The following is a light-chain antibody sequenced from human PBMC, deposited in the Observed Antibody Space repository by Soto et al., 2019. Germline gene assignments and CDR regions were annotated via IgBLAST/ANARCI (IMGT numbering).Light chain of an antibody. CDR1: SSDVGGFNY. CDR2: DVS. CDR3: SSYTSSSTYVI. V-gene: IGLV2-14*03. Sequence: QSALTQPASVSGSPGQSITISCTGTSSDVGGFNYVSWYQHHPGKAPKLLIYDVSHRPSGVSNRFSGSKSGNTASLTISGLQAEDGADYYCSSYTSSSTYVIFGGGTKLTVL. J-gene: IGLJ2*01.